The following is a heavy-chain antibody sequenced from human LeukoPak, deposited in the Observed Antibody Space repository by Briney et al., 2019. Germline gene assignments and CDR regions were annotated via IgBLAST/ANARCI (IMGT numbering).Heavy chain of an antibody. J-gene: IGHJ5*02. V-gene: IGHV4-38-2*02. Sequence: SETLSLTCTVSGYSISSGYYWGWIRQPPGKGLEWIGSIYHSGSTYYNPSLKSRVTISVDTSKNQFSLKLSSVTAADTAVYYCARDHITVSGWFDPWGQGTLVTVSS. D-gene: IGHD4-17*01. CDR2: IYHSGST. CDR1: GYSISSGYY. CDR3: ARDHITVSGWFDP.